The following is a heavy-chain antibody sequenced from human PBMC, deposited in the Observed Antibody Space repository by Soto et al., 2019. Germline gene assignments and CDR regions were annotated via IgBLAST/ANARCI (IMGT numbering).Heavy chain of an antibody. CDR2: ISYDGSNK. CDR3: AKITRRSYRFLIDY. V-gene: IGHV3-30*18. J-gene: IGHJ4*02. CDR1: GFTFSSYC. D-gene: IGHD3-16*02. Sequence: GGSLRLSRAASGFTFSSYCMHWVRQAPGKGLEWVAVISYDGSNKYYADSVKGRFTISRDNSKNTLYLQMNSLRAEDTAVYYCAKITRRSYRFLIDYWGQGTLVTVSS.